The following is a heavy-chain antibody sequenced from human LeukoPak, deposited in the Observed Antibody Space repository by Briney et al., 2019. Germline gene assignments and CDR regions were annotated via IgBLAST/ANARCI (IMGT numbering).Heavy chain of an antibody. Sequence: GGSLRLSCAASGFIFSKDWMTWVRQAPGKGLEWVGRIKSKADGGTADYAAPVKGRFTISRDDSKNTLYLQMNSLRAEDTAVYYCAKGGYSNYQASFDPWGQGTLVTVSS. V-gene: IGHV3-15*01. CDR3: AKGGYSNYQASFDP. J-gene: IGHJ5*02. CDR1: GFIFSKDW. CDR2: IKSKADGGTA. D-gene: IGHD4-11*01.